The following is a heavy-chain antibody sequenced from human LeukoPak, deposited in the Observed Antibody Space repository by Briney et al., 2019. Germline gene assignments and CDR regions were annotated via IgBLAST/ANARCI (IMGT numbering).Heavy chain of an antibody. V-gene: IGHV4-31*03. D-gene: IGHD2-15*01. CDR1: GGSATSGGHY. J-gene: IGHJ3*02. CDR3: ATEVTAATFRPFDT. Sequence: TLSLTCTVSGGSATSGGHYWSWIRQHPGKGLEWFGCIHYLGSSFQYSGNTLYNPHLKSRATIWLDTSKKHFALSLTSLTAVDTGIYYCATEVTAATFRPFDTWGHGTMVTVSS. CDR2: IHYLGSSFQYSGNT.